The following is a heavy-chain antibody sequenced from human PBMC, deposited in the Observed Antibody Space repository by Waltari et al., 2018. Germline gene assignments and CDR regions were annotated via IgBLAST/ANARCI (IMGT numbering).Heavy chain of an antibody. CDR1: GFTFSSYA. J-gene: IGHJ6*03. CDR3: ARSTGSWYYYYYMDV. Sequence: QVQLVESGGGVVQPGRSLRLSCAASGFTFSSYAMHWVRQAPGQGLEWVAVISYDGSNKYYADSVKGRFTISRDNSKNTLYLQMNSLRAEDTAVYYCARSTGSWYYYYYMDVWGKGTTVTVSS. D-gene: IGHD6-13*01. CDR2: ISYDGSNK. V-gene: IGHV3-30-3*01.